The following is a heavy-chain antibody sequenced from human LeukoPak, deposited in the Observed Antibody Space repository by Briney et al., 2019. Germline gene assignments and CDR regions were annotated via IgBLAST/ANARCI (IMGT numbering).Heavy chain of an antibody. J-gene: IGHJ4*02. CDR2: INTGGST. CDR3: ARVPPPVRSSSSFPFDY. V-gene: IGHV3-53*01. D-gene: IGHD6-6*01. CDR1: GFKVSSNY. Sequence: GGSLRLSCAASGFKVSSNYMSWVRQAPGKGLAWVSLINTGGSTYYADSVKGRFTMSRDNSKSMLYLQMDSLRAEDTAVYYCARVPPPVRSSSSFPFDYWGQGTLVTVSS.